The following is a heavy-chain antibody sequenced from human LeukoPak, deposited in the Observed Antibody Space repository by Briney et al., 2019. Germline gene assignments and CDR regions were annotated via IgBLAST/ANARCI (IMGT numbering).Heavy chain of an antibody. CDR2: ISRDGSEK. D-gene: IGHD5-12*01. J-gene: IGHJ6*04. CDR3: ARGRGVGV. Sequence: GGSLRLSCAASGFTFTDYWMTWVRQAPGKGLEWVANISRDGSEKYYVDSVKGRFTISRDNAKNSLYLQMNSLRAEDTAVFYCARGRGVGVWGKGTTVTVSS. V-gene: IGHV3-7*01. CDR1: GFTFTDYW.